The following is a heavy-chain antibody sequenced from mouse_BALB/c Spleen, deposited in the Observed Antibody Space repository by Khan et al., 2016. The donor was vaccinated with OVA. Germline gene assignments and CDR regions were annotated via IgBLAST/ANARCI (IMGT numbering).Heavy chain of an antibody. CDR1: GYTFTDYN. CDR2: INPNNGYT. J-gene: IGHJ3*01. CDR3: ARGVYGSRGAWFAY. Sequence: VRLQQSGPELVKPGASVKIPCKASGYTFTDYNMDWVKQSHGKSLKWIGDINPNNGYTVYNQKFKGKATLTVDKSSSTAYMELRSLTSEDTAVYYCARGVYGSRGAWFAYWGQGTLVTVSA. V-gene: IGHV1-18*01. D-gene: IGHD1-1*01.